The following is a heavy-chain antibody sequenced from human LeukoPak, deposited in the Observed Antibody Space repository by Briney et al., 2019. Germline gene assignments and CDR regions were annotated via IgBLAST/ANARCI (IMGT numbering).Heavy chain of an antibody. V-gene: IGHV3-74*01. CDR3: ARVITGSTYGQFDY. CDR2: INSDGSRT. J-gene: IGHJ4*02. CDR1: GFTFSDYW. D-gene: IGHD5-18*01. Sequence: HPGGSLRLSCTASGFTFSDYWMHWVRQAPGKELVWVSRINSDGSRTNYADCVKGRFTISRDNAKNTVFLQMNSLRAEDAAAYYCARVITGSTYGQFDYWGQGALATVSS.